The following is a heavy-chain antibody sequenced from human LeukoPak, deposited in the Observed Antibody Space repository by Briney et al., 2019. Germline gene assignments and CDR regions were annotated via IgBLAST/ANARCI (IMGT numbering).Heavy chain of an antibody. Sequence: GASVKVSCKASGYTFTGDYMHWGRQAPGQELEWMGIINPSGGSTSYAQKFQSRVTMTRDMSTSTVYMELSSLRSEDTAVYYCARDRDYGGNSNPYYYYYYMDVWGKGTTVTVSS. J-gene: IGHJ6*03. CDR3: ARDRDYGGNSNPYYYYYYMDV. V-gene: IGHV1-46*01. D-gene: IGHD4-23*01. CDR1: GYTFTGDY. CDR2: INPSGGST.